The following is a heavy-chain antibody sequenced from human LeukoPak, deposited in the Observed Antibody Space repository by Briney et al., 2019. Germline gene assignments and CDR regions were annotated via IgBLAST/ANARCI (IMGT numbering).Heavy chain of an antibody. CDR1: GYTFTSYA. J-gene: IGHJ6*02. V-gene: IGHV7-4-1*02. Sequence: RRASVKVSCKASGYTFTSYAMNWVRQAPGQGLERMGWINTNTGNPTYAQGFTGRFVFSLDTSVSTAYLQISSLKAEDTAVYYCARDKPRAFWSGYSYGMDVWGQGTTVTVSS. CDR2: INTNTGNP. D-gene: IGHD3-3*01. CDR3: ARDKPRAFWSGYSYGMDV.